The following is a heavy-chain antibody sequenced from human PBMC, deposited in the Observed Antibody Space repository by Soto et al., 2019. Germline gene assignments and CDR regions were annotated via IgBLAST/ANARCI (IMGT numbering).Heavy chain of an antibody. CDR2: IYTDGST. CDR1: GFTVNSNY. J-gene: IGHJ4*02. D-gene: IGHD3-10*01. CDR3: GRGNKLARGVTAPDY. V-gene: IGHV3-66*01. Sequence: EVQLVESGGNLVQPGGSLRLSCAASGFTVNSNYMSWFRQAPGKGLEWVSVIYTDGSTYYADAVKGRFTISRDNSKNTLYRQMNSLRAEDTAVYYCGRGNKLARGVTAPDYWGQGTLVTVSS.